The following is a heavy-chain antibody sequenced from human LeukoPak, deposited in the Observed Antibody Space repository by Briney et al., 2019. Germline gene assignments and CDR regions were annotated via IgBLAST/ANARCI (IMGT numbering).Heavy chain of an antibody. D-gene: IGHD3-16*01. CDR2: INPNSGGT. V-gene: IGHV1-2*02. CDR1: GYTFTGYY. J-gene: IGHJ5*02. Sequence: ASVKVSCEASGYTFTGYYMHWVRQAPGQGLEWMGWINPNSGGTNYAQKFQGRVTMTRDTSISTAYMELSRLRSDDTAVYYCARAKVGGVPNWFDPWGQGTLVTVSS. CDR3: ARAKVGGVPNWFDP.